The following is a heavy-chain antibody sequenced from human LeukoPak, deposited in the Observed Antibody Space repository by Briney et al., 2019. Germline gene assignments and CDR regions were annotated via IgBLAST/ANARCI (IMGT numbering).Heavy chain of an antibody. D-gene: IGHD2-21*02. CDR1: GGSFSGYY. CDR2: INHSGST. CDR3: ARGRGKGLLHYFDY. J-gene: IGHJ4*02. V-gene: IGHV4-34*01. Sequence: SETLSLTCAVYGGSFSGYYWSWIRQPPGKGLEWIGEINHSGSTNYNPSLKSRVTISVDTSKNQFSLKLSSVTAADTAVYYCARGRGKGLLHYFDYWGQGTPVTVSS.